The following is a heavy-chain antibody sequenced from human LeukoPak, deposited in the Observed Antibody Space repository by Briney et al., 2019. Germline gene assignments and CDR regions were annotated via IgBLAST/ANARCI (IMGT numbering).Heavy chain of an antibody. Sequence: GGSLRLSCAASGYTFSNHGMHWVRQAPGKGLEWVAFIKHDESKIHYADSVKGRFTVSRDTAKNTLYLQMNSLGVEDTAVYFCAKESASFHTSGASFDYTGQGTLVTVSS. CDR3: AKESASFHTSGASFDY. D-gene: IGHD3-10*01. CDR2: IKHDESKI. CDR1: GYTFSNHG. J-gene: IGHJ4*02. V-gene: IGHV3-30*02.